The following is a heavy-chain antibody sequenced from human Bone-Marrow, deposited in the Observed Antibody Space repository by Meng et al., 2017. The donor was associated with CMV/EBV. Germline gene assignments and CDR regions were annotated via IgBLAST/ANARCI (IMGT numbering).Heavy chain of an antibody. D-gene: IGHD2-2*01. J-gene: IGHJ4*02. Sequence: SETLSLTCAVSGGSITSSNWWSWVRQSPGKRLEWIGEFSHSGNTNYSPSLKSRVTMSLDKSKNHFSLNLSSVTAADTAVYYCATQDGFCSKFWGPGTLVTVSS. V-gene: IGHV4-4*02. CDR3: ATQDGFCSKF. CDR2: FSHSGNT. CDR1: GGSITSSNW.